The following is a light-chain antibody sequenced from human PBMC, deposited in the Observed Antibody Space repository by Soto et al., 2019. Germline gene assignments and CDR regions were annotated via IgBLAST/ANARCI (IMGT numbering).Light chain of an antibody. Sequence: QSVLTQPASVSGSPGQSITISCTGSSGDFGGYNYVSWYQQRPGKAPQLLIYGVTNRPSGVSSRFSGSKSGNTASLTISGLQADDEADYYCSSYTNSNTLPVFGTGTKVTVL. J-gene: IGLJ1*01. CDR1: SGDFGGYNY. CDR2: GVT. CDR3: SSYTNSNTLPV. V-gene: IGLV2-14*01.